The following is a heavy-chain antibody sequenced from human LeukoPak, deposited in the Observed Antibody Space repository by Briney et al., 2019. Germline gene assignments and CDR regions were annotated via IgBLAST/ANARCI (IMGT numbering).Heavy chain of an antibody. CDR3: ARVPRSAMVIDY. D-gene: IGHD5-18*01. V-gene: IGHV4-61*05. J-gene: IGHJ4*02. Sequence: SETLSLTCTVSGGSISSSSYYWGWIRQPPGKGLEWIGYIYYSGSTYYNPSLKSRVTISVDTSKNQFSLKLSSVTAADTAVYYCARVPRSAMVIDYWGQGTLVTVSS. CDR2: IYYSGST. CDR1: GGSISSSSYY.